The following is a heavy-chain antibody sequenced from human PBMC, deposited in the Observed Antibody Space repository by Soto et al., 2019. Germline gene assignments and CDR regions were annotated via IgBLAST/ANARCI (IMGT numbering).Heavy chain of an antibody. J-gene: IGHJ5*02. CDR2: IYSGGGT. CDR1: GFTVTSNY. CDR3: GRDGAFSTTQKFAP. D-gene: IGHD1-1*01. Sequence: PGGSLRLSCAASGFTVTSNYMSWVRQAPGKGLEWVSVIYSGGGTYYADSVKGRFTISRDNSKNTLYLQMNSLRVEDTAVYYCGRDGAFSTTQKFAPGAQETLVPVS. V-gene: IGHV3-66*01.